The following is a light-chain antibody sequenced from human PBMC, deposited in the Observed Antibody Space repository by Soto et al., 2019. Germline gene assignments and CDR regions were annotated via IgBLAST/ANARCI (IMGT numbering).Light chain of an antibody. J-gene: IGKJ1*01. CDR3: QQYGSFPVT. Sequence: EIVLTQSPGTLSLSPGERATLSCRASQSVSSSYLAWYQQKPGQAPRLLIYGASSRATGIPDRFSGSGSGTDFTLTISRLEPEDFEVYYCQQYGSFPVTFGQGTKVEIK. CDR2: GAS. CDR1: QSVSSSY. V-gene: IGKV3-20*01.